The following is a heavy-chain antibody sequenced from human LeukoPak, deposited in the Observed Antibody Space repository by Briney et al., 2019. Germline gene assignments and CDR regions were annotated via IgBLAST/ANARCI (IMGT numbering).Heavy chain of an antibody. CDR3: ARGVVDYFDY. CDR1: GFTFSSYA. V-gene: IGHV3-30-3*01. Sequence: GGSLRLSCAASGFTFSSYAMHWVRQAPGKGLEWVAVISYDGSNKYYADSVKGRFTISRDKSKNTLYLQMNSLRAEDTAVYYCARGVVDYFDYWGQGTLVTVSS. D-gene: IGHD3-3*01. CDR2: ISYDGSNK. J-gene: IGHJ4*02.